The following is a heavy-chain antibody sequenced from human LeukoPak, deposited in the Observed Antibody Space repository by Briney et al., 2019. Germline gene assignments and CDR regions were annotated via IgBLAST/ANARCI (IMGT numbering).Heavy chain of an antibody. J-gene: IGHJ5*02. CDR3: AKDSGARLDP. V-gene: IGHV3-30*18. CDR2: ISYVGRNE. CDR1: GFSFSTYE. Sequence: GGSLRLSCAASGFSFSTYEMNWVRQAPGKGLEWVAVISYVGRNEYYADSVKGRFTVSRDNSKNTLYLQMNSLRPEDTALYYCAKDSGARLDPWGQGTLVTVSS.